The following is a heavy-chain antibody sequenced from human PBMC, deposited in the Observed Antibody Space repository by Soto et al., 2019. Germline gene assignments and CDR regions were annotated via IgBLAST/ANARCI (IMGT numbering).Heavy chain of an antibody. CDR3: AKSTTVYSSGWPYWSVDWFDP. D-gene: IGHD6-19*01. CDR1: GFTFSSYA. V-gene: IGHV3-23*01. J-gene: IGHJ5*02. CDR2: ISGSGGST. Sequence: GGSLRLSCAASGFTFSSYAMSWVRQAPGKGLEWVSAISGSGGSTYYADSVKGRFTISRDNSKNTLYLQMNSLRAEDTAVYYCAKSTTVYSSGWPYWSVDWFDPWGQGTLVTVSS.